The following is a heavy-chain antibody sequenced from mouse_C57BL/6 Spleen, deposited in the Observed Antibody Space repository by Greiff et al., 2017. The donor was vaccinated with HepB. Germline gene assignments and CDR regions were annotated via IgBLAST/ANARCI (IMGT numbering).Heavy chain of an antibody. Sequence: EVHLVESEGGLVQPGRSMKLSCTASGFTFSDYYMAWVRQVPEKGLEWVANINYDGSSTYYLDSLKSRFIISRDNAKNILYLQMSSLKSEDTATYYCARVPGSSYGYFDVWGTGTTVTVSS. D-gene: IGHD1-1*01. J-gene: IGHJ1*03. CDR3: ARVPGSSYGYFDV. V-gene: IGHV5-16*01. CDR2: INYDGSST. CDR1: GFTFSDYY.